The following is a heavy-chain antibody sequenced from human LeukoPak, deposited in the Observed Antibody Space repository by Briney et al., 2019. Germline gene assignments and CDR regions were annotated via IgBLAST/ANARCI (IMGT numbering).Heavy chain of an antibody. CDR3: ASFYCSGGSCYQYYYYYYMDV. CDR2: IYYGGST. Sequence: KPSETLSLTCTVSGGSISSSSYYWGWIRQPPGKGREWIGSIYYGGSTYYNPSLKSRVTISVDTSKNQFSLKLSSVTAADTAVYYCASFYCSGGSCYQYYYYYYMDVWGKGTTVTISS. J-gene: IGHJ6*03. CDR1: GGSISSSSYY. D-gene: IGHD2-15*01. V-gene: IGHV4-39*01.